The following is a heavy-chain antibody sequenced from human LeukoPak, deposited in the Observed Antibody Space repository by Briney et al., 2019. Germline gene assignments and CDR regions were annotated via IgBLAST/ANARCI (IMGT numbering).Heavy chain of an antibody. Sequence: SETLSLTCTVSGGSISSYYWSWIRQPPGKGLEWIGYIYYSGSTNYNPSLKSRVTISLDTSKNQFSLELSSVTAADTAVYYCARDSPVYYFDYWGQGTLVTVSS. CDR2: IYYSGST. CDR1: GGSISSYY. D-gene: IGHD2-8*01. CDR3: ARDSPVYYFDY. J-gene: IGHJ4*02. V-gene: IGHV4-59*12.